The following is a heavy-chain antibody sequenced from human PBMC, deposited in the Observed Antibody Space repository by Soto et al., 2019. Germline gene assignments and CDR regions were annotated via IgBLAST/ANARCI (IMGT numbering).Heavy chain of an antibody. D-gene: IGHD6-6*01. CDR2: INHSGST. Sequence: SETLSLTCAVYGGSFSGYYWSWIRQPPGKGLEWIGEINHSGSTNYNPSLKSRVTISVDTSKNQFSLKLSSVTAADTAVYYCARGRRAARHAFDIWGQGTMVTVSS. CDR3: ARGRRAARHAFDI. CDR1: GGSFSGYY. V-gene: IGHV4-34*01. J-gene: IGHJ3*02.